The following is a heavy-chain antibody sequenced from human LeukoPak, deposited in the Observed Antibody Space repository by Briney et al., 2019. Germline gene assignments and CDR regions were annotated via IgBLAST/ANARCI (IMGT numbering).Heavy chain of an antibody. CDR1: GFTLSSAW. D-gene: IGHD5-12*01. Sequence: PGGSLRLSCAASGFTLSSAWMHWVRQAPGKGLVWVSRINSDGTSIRYADSVKGRFTISRDNAKNTLYLQMNSLRAEDTAVYYCARVEASGYDYGAFDYWGQGTLVTVSS. CDR2: INSDGTSI. CDR3: ARVEASGYDYGAFDY. J-gene: IGHJ4*02. V-gene: IGHV3-74*01.